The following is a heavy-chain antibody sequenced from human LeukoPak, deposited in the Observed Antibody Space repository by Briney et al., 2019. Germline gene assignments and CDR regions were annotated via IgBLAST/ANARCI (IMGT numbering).Heavy chain of an antibody. J-gene: IGHJ4*02. Sequence: GGSLRLSCAASGVSFSAHGMHWVRQAPGKGLEWVAIIRFDGSNIHYADSVKGRFTISRDNSKNTLYLQMNSLRAEDTAVYYCVRDGVGATTYFGYFDHWGQGNLVTVSS. CDR3: VRDGVGATTYFGYFDH. CDR1: GVSFSAHG. CDR2: IRFDGSNI. V-gene: IGHV3-33*01. D-gene: IGHD1-26*01.